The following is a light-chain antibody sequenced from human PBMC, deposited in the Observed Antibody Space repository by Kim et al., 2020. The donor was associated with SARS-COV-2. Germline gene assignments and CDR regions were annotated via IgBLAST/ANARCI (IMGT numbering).Light chain of an antibody. J-gene: IGLJ1*01. V-gene: IGLV2-14*03. CDR3: SSYTSSSTYV. Sequence: QSALTQPASVSGSPGPSITISCTGTRSDVGGYNYVSWYQQHPGKAPKLMIYDVSNRPSGVSNRFSGSTSGNTASLTISGLQAEDEADYYCSSYTSSSTYVFGTGTKVTVL. CDR2: DVS. CDR1: RSDVGGYNY.